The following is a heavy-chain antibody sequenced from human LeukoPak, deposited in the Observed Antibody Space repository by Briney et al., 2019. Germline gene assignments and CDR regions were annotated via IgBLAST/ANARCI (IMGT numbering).Heavy chain of an antibody. CDR3: ARERTLTSCYDY. Sequence: VASVKLSCKASGYTFTGYYMHWVRQAPGQGLEWMGWINPNSGGTNYAQKFQGRVTMTRDTSISTAYMELSRLRSDDTAVYYCARERTLTSCYDYWGQGTLVTVSS. CDR2: INPNSGGT. V-gene: IGHV1-2*02. CDR1: GYTFTGYY. D-gene: IGHD2-15*01. J-gene: IGHJ4*02.